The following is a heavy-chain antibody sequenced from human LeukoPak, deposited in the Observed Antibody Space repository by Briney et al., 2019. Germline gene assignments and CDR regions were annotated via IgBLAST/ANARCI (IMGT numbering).Heavy chain of an antibody. Sequence: SGTLSLTCTVSGGSLSGSSYYWGWIRQPPGKELEWIGSIYYSGTTYNNPSLKSRVTISVDTSKNQFSLKVNSVTAADTAVYYCARVVGIVAGGTYDYGMDVWGQGTTVTVSS. CDR1: GGSLSGSSYY. V-gene: IGHV4-39*07. D-gene: IGHD6-13*01. CDR3: ARVVGIVAGGTYDYGMDV. J-gene: IGHJ6*02. CDR2: IYYSGTT.